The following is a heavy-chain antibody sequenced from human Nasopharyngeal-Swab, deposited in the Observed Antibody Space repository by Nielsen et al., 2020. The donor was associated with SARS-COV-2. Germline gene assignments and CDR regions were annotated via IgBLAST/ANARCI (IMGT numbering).Heavy chain of an antibody. CDR2: ISFGGVST. V-gene: IGHV3-23*01. CDR3: AKVGGGVDY. J-gene: IGHJ4*02. D-gene: IGHD3-16*01. CDR1: GFTFRSHA. Sequence: GESLKISCAASGFTFRSHAMSWVRQAPGKGLEWVSGISFGGVSTYYADSVKGRFTISRDNSKNTLYLQMNRLRAEDTAVYYCAKVGGGVDYWGQGTLVTVSS.